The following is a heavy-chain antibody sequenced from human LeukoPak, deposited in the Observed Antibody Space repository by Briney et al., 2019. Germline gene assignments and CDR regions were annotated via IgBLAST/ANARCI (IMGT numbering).Heavy chain of an antibody. J-gene: IGHJ6*03. V-gene: IGHV1-2*02. CDR1: GYTFTGYY. Sequence: ASVKVSCKASGYTFTGYYMHWVRQAPGQGLEWMGWINPNSGGTNYAQKFQGRVTMTRDTSISTAYMEMSNLTSDDTAVYYCARSARHCNNGVCFTDYYIDLWGKGTTVIVSS. CDR3: ARSARHCNNGVCFTDYYIDL. D-gene: IGHD2-8*01. CDR2: INPNSGGT.